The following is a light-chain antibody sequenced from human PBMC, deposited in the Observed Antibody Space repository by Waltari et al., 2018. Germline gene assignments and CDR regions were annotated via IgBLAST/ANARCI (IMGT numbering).Light chain of an antibody. Sequence: DIVMTQSPDSLAVSLGERATINCKSSQRVLNSSNNKNYLAWYQQKPGQPPKLLIYWASTRESGVPDRFSGSGSGTDFTLTISSLQADDSATYFCQQYNSDLYTFGQGTKLEIK. CDR2: WAS. CDR1: QRVLNSSNNKNY. J-gene: IGKJ2*01. CDR3: QQYNSDLYT. V-gene: IGKV4-1*01.